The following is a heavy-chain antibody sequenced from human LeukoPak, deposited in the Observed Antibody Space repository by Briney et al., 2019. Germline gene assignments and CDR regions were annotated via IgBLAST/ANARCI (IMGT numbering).Heavy chain of an antibody. J-gene: IGHJ3*02. CDR2: MNPNSGNT. Sequence: ASVKVSCKASGYTFTSYVFNWVRQATGQGLEWMGWMNPNSGNTGYAQKFQGRVTMTRNTSISTAYMELSSLRSEDTAVYYCARVGARNAFDIWGQGTMVTVSS. CDR3: ARVGARNAFDI. V-gene: IGHV1-8*01. CDR1: GYTFTSYV. D-gene: IGHD3-16*01.